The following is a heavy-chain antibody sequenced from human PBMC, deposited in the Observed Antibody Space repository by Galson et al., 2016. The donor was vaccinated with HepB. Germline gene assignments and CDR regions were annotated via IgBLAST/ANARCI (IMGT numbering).Heavy chain of an antibody. CDR3: ARERFCSSATCYVGDAFHI. V-gene: IGHV3-23*01. D-gene: IGHD2-2*01. J-gene: IGHJ3*02. Sequence: SLRLSCAASGFTFSSYAMSWVRQAPGKGLEWVSAISGSGGNSYYADSVKGRSTISRDNAKNSLYVQMASLRAEDTAVYFCARERFCSSATCYVGDAFHIGGQGTMVTVSS. CDR1: GFTFSSYA. CDR2: ISGSGGNS.